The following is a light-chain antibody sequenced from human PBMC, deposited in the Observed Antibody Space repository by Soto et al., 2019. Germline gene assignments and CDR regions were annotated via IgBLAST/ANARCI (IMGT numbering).Light chain of an antibody. V-gene: IGKV3-15*01. CDR1: QSVSSN. J-gene: IGKJ1*01. CDR2: GAS. CDR3: QQYNNWPQT. Sequence: EIVLTQSPATLSVSPGERATLSCRASQSVSSNLAWYQQKPGQAPRLLIYGASTRATGIPARFSGSGSGTEFTLTISSLQSEDFGVYYCQQYNNWPQTFGQGTKLDIK.